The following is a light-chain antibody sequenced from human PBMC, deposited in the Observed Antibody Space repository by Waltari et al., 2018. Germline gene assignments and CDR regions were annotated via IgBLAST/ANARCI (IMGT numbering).Light chain of an antibody. CDR2: GAS. CDR3: QQYDNLPVT. J-gene: IGKJ1*01. CDR1: QDISKY. V-gene: IGKV1-33*01. Sequence: DIQMTQSPSSLSASVRDRVTITCRASQDISKYLSWYQQKPGKAPKLLIYGASNLETVVPSRFSGSGYGTDFTFTISSLQPEDIATYYCQQYDNLPVTFGQGTRVDIK.